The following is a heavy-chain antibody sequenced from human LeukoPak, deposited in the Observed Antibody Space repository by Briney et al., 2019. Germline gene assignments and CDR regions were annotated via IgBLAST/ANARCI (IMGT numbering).Heavy chain of an antibody. J-gene: IGHJ6*02. CDR2: ISNSGDAT. D-gene: IGHD5-18*01. CDR3: ARGPDTHMPHYYYYGMDV. CDR1: GFTFSNYA. V-gene: IGHV3-23*01. Sequence: PGGSLRLSCAASGFTFSNYAMSWVRQAPGKGLEWVSTISNSGDATYYADSVKGRFTISRDNSKNTLYLQMNSLRAEDTAVYYCARGPDTHMPHYYYYGMDVWGQGTTVTVSS.